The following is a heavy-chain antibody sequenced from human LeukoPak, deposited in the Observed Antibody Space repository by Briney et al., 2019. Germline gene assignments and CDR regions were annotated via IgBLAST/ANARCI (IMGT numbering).Heavy chain of an antibody. J-gene: IGHJ4*02. V-gene: IGHV3-9*01. Sequence: ARSLRLSCAASGFTFDDYAMHWVRQAPGKGLEWVSGISWNSGSIGYADSVKGRFTISRDNAKNSLYLQMNSLRAEDTALYYCAKDTQRFRIAVAGTADYWGQGTLVTVSS. CDR3: AKDTQRFRIAVAGTADY. D-gene: IGHD6-19*01. CDR1: GFTFDDYA. CDR2: ISWNSGSI.